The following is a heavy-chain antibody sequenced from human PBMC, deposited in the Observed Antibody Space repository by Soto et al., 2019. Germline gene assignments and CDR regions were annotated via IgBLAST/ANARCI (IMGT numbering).Heavy chain of an antibody. D-gene: IGHD2-2*02. CDR1: GYTFTSYD. V-gene: IGHV1-8*01. CDR2: MNPNSGNT. Sequence: GASVKVSCKASGYTFTSYDINWVRQATGQGLEWMGWMNPNSGNTGYAQKFQGRVTMTRNTSISTAYMELSSLRSEDTAVYYCARIGYCSSTSCYTAYYYCGMDVWGQGTTVTVSS. CDR3: ARIGYCSSTSCYTAYYYCGMDV. J-gene: IGHJ6*02.